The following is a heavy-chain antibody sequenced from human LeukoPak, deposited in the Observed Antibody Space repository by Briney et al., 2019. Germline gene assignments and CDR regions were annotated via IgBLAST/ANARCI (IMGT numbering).Heavy chain of an antibody. J-gene: IGHJ5*02. Sequence: SQTLSLTCTVSGGSISSGSYYGSWIRQPAGKGLEWIGRIYTSGSTNYNPSLKSRVTISVDTSKNQFSLKLSSVTAADTAVYYCARSPRDDFWSGPGETSGQGTLVTVSS. CDR2: IYTSGST. D-gene: IGHD3-3*01. V-gene: IGHV4-61*02. CDR1: GGSISSGSYY. CDR3: ARSPRDDFWSGPGET.